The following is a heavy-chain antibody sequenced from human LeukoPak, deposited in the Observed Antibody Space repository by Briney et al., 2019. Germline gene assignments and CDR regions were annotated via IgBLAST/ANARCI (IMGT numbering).Heavy chain of an antibody. Sequence: ASVKVSCKVSGYTLTELSMHWVRQAPGKGLEWMGGFDPGDGETIYAQKFQGRVTMTEDTSTDTAYMELSSLRSEDTAVYYCATGYGPMVQGVIIYYWGQGTLVTISS. V-gene: IGHV1-24*01. CDR3: ATGYGPMVQGVIIYY. CDR2: FDPGDGET. J-gene: IGHJ4*02. D-gene: IGHD3-10*01. CDR1: GYTLTELS.